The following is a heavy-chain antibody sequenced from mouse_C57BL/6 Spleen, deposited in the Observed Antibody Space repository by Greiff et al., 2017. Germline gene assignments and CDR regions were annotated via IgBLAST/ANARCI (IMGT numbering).Heavy chain of an antibody. V-gene: IGHV1-50*01. CDR3: ARTYYSNLGAMDY. CDR1: GYTFTSYW. J-gene: IGHJ4*01. CDR2: IDPSDSYT. D-gene: IGHD2-5*01. Sequence: QVQLQQPGAELVKPGASVKLSCKASGYTFTSYWMQWVKQRPGQGLEWIGEIDPSDSYTNYNQKFKGKATLTVDTSSSTAYMQLSSLTSEDSAVYYCARTYYSNLGAMDYWGQGTSVTVSS.